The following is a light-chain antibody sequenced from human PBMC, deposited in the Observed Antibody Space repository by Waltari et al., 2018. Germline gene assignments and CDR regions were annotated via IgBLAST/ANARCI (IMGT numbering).Light chain of an antibody. Sequence: QSILTPPPSVSGTPGQRVTIPCSGSTPNIGGNSVNWYQQLPGTAPKLLIYNDNQGPSGVPDRFSASKSGTSATLAITGLQSEDEADYYCAVWDDSLGGVFGGGTKLTVL. J-gene: IGLJ3*02. CDR1: TPNIGGNS. CDR2: NDN. CDR3: AVWDDSLGGV. V-gene: IGLV1-44*01.